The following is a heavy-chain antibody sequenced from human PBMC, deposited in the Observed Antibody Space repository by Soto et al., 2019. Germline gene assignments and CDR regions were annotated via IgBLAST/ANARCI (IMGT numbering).Heavy chain of an antibody. CDR2: IIPILGIA. D-gene: IGHD4-17*01. V-gene: IGHV1-69*04. CDR1: GGTFSSYT. CDR3: ARDPLTVTTYFDY. Sequence: SVKVSCKASGGTFSSYTISWVRQAPGQGLEWMGRIIPILGIANYAQKFQGRVTITADKSTSTAYMELSSLRSEDTAVYYCARDPLTVTTYFDYWGQGTLVTVSS. J-gene: IGHJ4*02.